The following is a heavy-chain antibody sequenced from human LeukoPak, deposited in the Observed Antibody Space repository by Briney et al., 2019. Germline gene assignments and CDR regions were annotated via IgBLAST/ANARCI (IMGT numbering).Heavy chain of an antibody. V-gene: IGHV4-4*07. Sequence: PSETLSLTCTVSGVSIGDYYWSWIRQPAGKGLEWIGRFYKSGNTNYNPSLKSRLTMSLDTSENQFSLKLSSVTAADTAVYYCAREGKEFDSIGSRYFYYYMDVWGKGTTVTVSS. D-gene: IGHD3-9*01. CDR1: GVSIGDYY. CDR2: FYKSGNT. CDR3: AREGKEFDSIGSRYFYYYMDV. J-gene: IGHJ6*03.